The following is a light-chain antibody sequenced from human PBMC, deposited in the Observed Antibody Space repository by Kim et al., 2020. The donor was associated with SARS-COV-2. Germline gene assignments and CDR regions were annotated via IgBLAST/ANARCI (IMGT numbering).Light chain of an antibody. V-gene: IGKV1-27*01. CDR2: DAS. J-gene: IGKJ1*01. CDR3: QKYNGAPWT. Sequence: DIQMTQSPSSLSASVRDRVTITCRASQGISSNVAWYQQKPGDVPKLLIYDASALLSGVPSRFSGSGSGTDFTLTISSLQPEDVATYYCQKYNGAPWTFGQATKVDIK. CDR1: QGISSN.